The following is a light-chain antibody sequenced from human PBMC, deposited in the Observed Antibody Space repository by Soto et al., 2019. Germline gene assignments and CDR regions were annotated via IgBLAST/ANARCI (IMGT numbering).Light chain of an antibody. Sequence: EIVLTQSPATPSLSPGERATLSCRASQSVSSYLAWYQQKPGQAPRLLIYDASNRATGIPARFSGSGSGTDFTLTISSLEPEDFAIYYCQQRSNWPTFGQGTKLEI. V-gene: IGKV3-11*01. CDR3: QQRSNWPT. CDR2: DAS. CDR1: QSVSSY. J-gene: IGKJ2*01.